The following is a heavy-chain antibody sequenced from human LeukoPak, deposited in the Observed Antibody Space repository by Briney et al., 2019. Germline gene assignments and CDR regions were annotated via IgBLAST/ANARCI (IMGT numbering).Heavy chain of an antibody. CDR3: ARDTLGEGEDANYAVYYFDY. CDR2: IYSGGST. CDR1: GLTVSSNC. J-gene: IGHJ4*02. Sequence: PGGSLRLSCAASGLTVSSNCMSWVRQAPGKGLEWVSLIYSGGSTYYTDSVKGRFTISRDNAKNSLDLQMNSLRAEDTAVYYCARDTLGEGEDANYAVYYFDYWGQGTPVTVSS. D-gene: IGHD4/OR15-4a*01. V-gene: IGHV3-53*01.